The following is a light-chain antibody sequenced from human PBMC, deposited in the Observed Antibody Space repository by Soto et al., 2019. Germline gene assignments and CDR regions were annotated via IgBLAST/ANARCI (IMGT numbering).Light chain of an antibody. CDR3: HQYNNWPPWT. Sequence: EIVMTQSPATLSVSPGERVILSCRASQSISTNLAWYQYKPGQAPRLLIYAASTRATGIPARFSGSGSGTDFTLSITSLQSEDYAVYYCHQYNNWPPWTFGQGTKVEIK. J-gene: IGKJ1*01. CDR1: QSISTN. CDR2: AAS. V-gene: IGKV3-15*01.